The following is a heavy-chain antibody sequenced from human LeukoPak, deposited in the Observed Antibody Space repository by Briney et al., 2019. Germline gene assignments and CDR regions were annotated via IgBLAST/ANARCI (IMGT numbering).Heavy chain of an antibody. Sequence: PSETLSLTCAVSGGSISSSNWWSWVRQPPGKGLEWVGEIYHSGSTNYNPSLKSRVTISVDKSKNQFSLKLSSVTAADTAVYYCTSGLAVAGFPFDYWGQGTLVVVSS. CDR1: GGSISSSNW. CDR3: TSGLAVAGFPFDY. D-gene: IGHD6-19*01. V-gene: IGHV4-4*02. J-gene: IGHJ4*02. CDR2: IYHSGST.